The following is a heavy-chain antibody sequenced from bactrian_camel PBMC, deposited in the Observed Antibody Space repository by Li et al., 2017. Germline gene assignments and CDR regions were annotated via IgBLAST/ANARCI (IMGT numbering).Heavy chain of an antibody. Sequence: VQLVESGGDSVQAGGSLKLSCKASGYTYPIICMGWFRQSPGKGHEWVARLDANGMTTYADPVKDRFTISQDNAKNTVYLQMNNLKPEDTAMYYRGASPPYVTVCSVGDFPNNYRHWGQGTQVTVS. V-gene: IGHV3S9*01. CDR3: GASPPYVTVCSVGDFPNNYRH. CDR2: LDANGMT. J-gene: IGHJ4*01. CDR1: GYTYPIIC. D-gene: IGHD5*01.